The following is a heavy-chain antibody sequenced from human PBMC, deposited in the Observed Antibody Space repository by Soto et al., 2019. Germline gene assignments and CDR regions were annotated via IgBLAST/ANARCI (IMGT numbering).Heavy chain of an antibody. J-gene: IGHJ4*02. CDR3: ARARDYGILTGNFDY. CDR2: IYYTGST. D-gene: IGHD3-9*01. Sequence: SETLSLTCTVSGGSISSYYWSWIRQPPGKGLEWIGYIYYTGSTNYNPSLKSRVTISVDTSKNQFSLKLSSVTAADMAVYYCARARDYGILTGNFDYWGQGTLVTVSS. V-gene: IGHV4-59*01. CDR1: GGSISSYY.